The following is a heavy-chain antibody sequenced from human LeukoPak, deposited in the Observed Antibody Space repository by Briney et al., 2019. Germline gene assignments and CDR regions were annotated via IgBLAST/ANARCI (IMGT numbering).Heavy chain of an antibody. CDR1: GFTFSSFG. CDR3: ARDRGYCRGGRCYSNYFDL. CDR2: TWSDGSDY. J-gene: IGHJ4*02. D-gene: IGHD2-15*01. Sequence: GGSLRLSCAASGFTFSSFGMHWVRQAPGKGLEWVALTWSDGSDYFYPDSVKGRFTISRDNSKDTVYLQMNSLRDEDTAVYFCARDRGYCRGGRCYSNYFDLWGQGTLVTVSS. V-gene: IGHV3-33*01.